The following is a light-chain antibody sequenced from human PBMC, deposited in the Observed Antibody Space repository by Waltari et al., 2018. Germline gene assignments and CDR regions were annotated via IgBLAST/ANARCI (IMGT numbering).Light chain of an antibody. V-gene: IGLV2-14*03. Sequence: QSALTQPASVSGSPGQSNSISCTGTSSDVGGYNFFSWYQQHPGKAPQLMIYDVANRPSGVSNRFSGSKSGNTASLTISGLQAEDEADYYCSSYTSSSTRVFGTGTKVTVL. CDR3: SSYTSSSTRV. J-gene: IGLJ1*01. CDR2: DVA. CDR1: SSDVGGYNF.